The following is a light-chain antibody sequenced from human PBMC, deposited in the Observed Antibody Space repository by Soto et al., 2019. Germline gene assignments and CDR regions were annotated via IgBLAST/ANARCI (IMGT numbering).Light chain of an antibody. CDR3: SSYTTNNARV. J-gene: IGLJ2*01. V-gene: IGLV2-14*01. CDR2: EVF. CDR1: SNDVGAFDY. Sequence: QSALTQPASVSASPGQSISISCTGTSNDVGAFDYVSWYQQHPGQAPKLIIFEVFNRPSGVSTRFSGSKSGSTASLTISGLQAEDEADYFCSSYTTNNARVFGGGTKLTVL.